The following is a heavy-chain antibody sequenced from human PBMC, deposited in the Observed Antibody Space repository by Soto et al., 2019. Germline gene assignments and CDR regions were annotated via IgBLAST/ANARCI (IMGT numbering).Heavy chain of an antibody. J-gene: IGHJ4*02. V-gene: IGHV1-46*04. CDR3: ARDNSAANGVLDH. CDR2: INPSARSA. CDR1: GYTFTNYY. Sequence: GSVKVSCKASGYTFTNYYLHWVRRAPGQGLEWVGMINPSARSASYAQKLRGRLTMDRDTSTTTVYMELSRLTSEDTAVYYCARDNSAANGVLDHWGLGTLVTVSS. D-gene: IGHD1-1*01.